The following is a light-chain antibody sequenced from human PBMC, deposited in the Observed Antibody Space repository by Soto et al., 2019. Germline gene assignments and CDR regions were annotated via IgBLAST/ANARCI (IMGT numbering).Light chain of an antibody. J-gene: IGKJ1*01. CDR2: GAS. V-gene: IGKV3-15*01. Sequence: EIVMTQSPATLSVSPGERATLSCRASQSVSSNLAWYQQKPGQAPRLLIYGASTRATGIPARFSGSGSGTEVTLTSGSLQSEDFAVYHCQQYNNWPWTFGQGTKVEIK. CDR3: QQYNNWPWT. CDR1: QSVSSN.